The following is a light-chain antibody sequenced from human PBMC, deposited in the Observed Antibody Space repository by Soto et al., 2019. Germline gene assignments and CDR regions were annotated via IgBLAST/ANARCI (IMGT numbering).Light chain of an antibody. CDR3: QKYHTTPWT. CDR1: QSVLYIPNNKNY. CDR2: WAS. Sequence: DIVMTQSPDSLAVSLGARATINCKSSQSVLYIPNNKNYLAWYQQKPGQPPKLVIKWASTRESGVPDRISGSGSGTDFTLTISSVQAEDVAVYSGQKYHTTPWTFRQGPKVEIK. V-gene: IGKV4-1*01. J-gene: IGKJ1*01.